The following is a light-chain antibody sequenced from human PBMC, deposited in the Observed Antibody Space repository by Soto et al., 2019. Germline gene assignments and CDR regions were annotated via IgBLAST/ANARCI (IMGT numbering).Light chain of an antibody. CDR3: QQSYSSPT. CDR2: AAS. J-gene: IGKJ1*01. CDR1: QSVSNY. Sequence: DIQMTQSPSSLSASVGDRVTITCLASQSVSNYLNWYQHKPGKAPKLLIYAASSLQSGVPSRFSGSGFGTDFTLTINSLQPEDFATYYCQQSYSSPTFGQGTKVEIK. V-gene: IGKV1-39*01.